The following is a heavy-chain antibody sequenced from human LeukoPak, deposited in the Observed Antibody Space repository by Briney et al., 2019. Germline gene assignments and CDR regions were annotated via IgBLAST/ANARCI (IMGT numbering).Heavy chain of an antibody. V-gene: IGHV3-21*01. D-gene: IGHD1-14*01. CDR3: AKVGKRGAYYYYMDV. J-gene: IGHJ6*03. Sequence: GGSLRLSCAASGFTFSSYSMNWVRQAPGKGLEWVSSISSSSSYIYYADSVKGRFTISRDNAKNSLYLQMNSLRAEDTAVYYCAKVGKRGAYYYYMDVWGKGTTVTVSS. CDR1: GFTFSSYS. CDR2: ISSSSSYI.